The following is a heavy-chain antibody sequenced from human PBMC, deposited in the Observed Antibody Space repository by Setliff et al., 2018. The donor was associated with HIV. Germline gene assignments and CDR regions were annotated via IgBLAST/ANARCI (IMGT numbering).Heavy chain of an antibody. CDR2: IYYTGRT. V-gene: IGHV4-39*01. D-gene: IGHD1-26*01. Sequence: PSETLSLTCTVPGGSISSYDYNWGWIRQPPGKGLEWIANIYYTGRTYYNPSLKSRVTISVDTSKNQFSLKVTSLTAADTAVYYCARYRRGAEWFDPWGQGTLVTVS. J-gene: IGHJ5*02. CDR1: GGSISSYDYN. CDR3: ARYRRGAEWFDP.